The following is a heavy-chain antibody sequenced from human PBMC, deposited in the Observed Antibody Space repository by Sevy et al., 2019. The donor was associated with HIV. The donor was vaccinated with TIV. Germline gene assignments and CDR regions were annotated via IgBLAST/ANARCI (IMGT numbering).Heavy chain of an antibody. CDR1: GFTFSSYW. D-gene: IGHD3-16*01. Sequence: GESLKISCAASGFTFSSYWMHWVRQAPGKGLVWVSRINSDGSSTSYADSVKGRFTISRDNAKNTLYLQMNSLRDEDTAVYYCARDRPPRLGGYYYYGMDVWGQGTTVTVSS. CDR2: INSDGSST. CDR3: ARDRPPRLGGYYYYGMDV. J-gene: IGHJ6*02. V-gene: IGHV3-74*01.